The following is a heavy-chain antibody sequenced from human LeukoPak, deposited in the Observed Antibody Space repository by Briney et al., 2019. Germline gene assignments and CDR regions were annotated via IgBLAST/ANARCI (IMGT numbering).Heavy chain of an antibody. J-gene: IGHJ5*02. Sequence: PSETLSLTCTVSGGSISSSSYYWGWIRQPPGKGLEWIGSIYYSGSTYYNPSLKSRVTISVDTSKNQFSLKLSSVTAADTAVYYCARYSGSYFWFDPWGQGTLVTVSS. CDR2: IYYSGST. V-gene: IGHV4-39*07. CDR3: ARYSGSYFWFDP. D-gene: IGHD1-26*01. CDR1: GGSISSSSYY.